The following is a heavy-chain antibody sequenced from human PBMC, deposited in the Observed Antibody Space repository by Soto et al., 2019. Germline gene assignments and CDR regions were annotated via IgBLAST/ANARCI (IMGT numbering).Heavy chain of an antibody. CDR3: ARGNSIYDFWSGYASYYYYYGMDV. V-gene: IGHV3-30-3*01. CDR1: GFTFSSYA. Sequence: GGSLRLSCAASGFTFSSYAMHWVRQAPGKGLEWVAVISYDGSNKYYADSVKGRFTISRDNSKNTLYLHMNSLRAEDTAVYYCARGNSIYDFWSGYASYYYYYGMDVWGQGTTVTVSS. D-gene: IGHD3-3*01. J-gene: IGHJ6*02. CDR2: ISYDGSNK.